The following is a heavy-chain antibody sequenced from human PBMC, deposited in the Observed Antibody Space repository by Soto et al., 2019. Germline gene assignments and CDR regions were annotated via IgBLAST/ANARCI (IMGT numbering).Heavy chain of an antibody. D-gene: IGHD2-2*01. CDR1: GFTFSSYA. J-gene: IGHJ6*02. CDR3: ARGEDIVVVPGVLDHGGMDV. V-gene: IGHV3-30-3*01. Sequence: QVQLVESGGGVVQPGRSPRLSCAASGFTFSSYAMHWVRQAPGKGLEWVAVISYDGSNKYYADSVKGRFTISRDNSKNTLYLQMNSLRAEDTAVYYCARGEDIVVVPGVLDHGGMDVWGQGTTVTVSS. CDR2: ISYDGSNK.